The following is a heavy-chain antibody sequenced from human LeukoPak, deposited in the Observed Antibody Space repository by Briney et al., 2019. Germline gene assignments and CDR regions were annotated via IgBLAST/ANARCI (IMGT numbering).Heavy chain of an antibody. CDR2: IKPNGGVT. V-gene: IGHV1-2*02. CDR1: GYTFSDYY. Sequence: GASVNVSCKASGYTFSDYYIHWLRQAPGQGLEWMGWIKPNGGVTNYARNFQGRITMTRDTSISTAFMELSSLRSDDTAVYYCARPCYCGAGCYYYFDYWGQGTLVTVSS. J-gene: IGHJ4*02. CDR3: ARPCYCGAGCYYYFDY. D-gene: IGHD2-21*02.